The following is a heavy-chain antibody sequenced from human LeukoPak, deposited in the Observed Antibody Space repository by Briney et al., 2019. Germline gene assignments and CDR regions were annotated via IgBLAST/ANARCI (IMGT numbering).Heavy chain of an antibody. CDR2: ISGSGVST. V-gene: IGHV3-23*01. CDR3: AKGTSFVITFGGLIADY. J-gene: IGHJ4*02. Sequence: GGSLRLSCAASGFTFSNYAMSWVRQAPGKGLEWVSVISGSGVSTDYADSAKGRFTISRDNSKNTLYLQMNTLGAEDTAIYYCAKGTSFVITFGGLIADYWGQGTLVTVSS. CDR1: GFTFSNYA. D-gene: IGHD3-16*02.